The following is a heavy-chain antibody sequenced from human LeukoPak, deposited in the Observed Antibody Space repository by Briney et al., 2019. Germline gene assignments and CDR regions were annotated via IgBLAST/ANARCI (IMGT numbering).Heavy chain of an antibody. V-gene: IGHV4-34*01. D-gene: IGHD3-22*01. CDR3: AKAPYLSSGS. J-gene: IGHJ3*01. Sequence: SETLSLTCAIYGGSFRDYYWSWIRQPPGKGLQWIGEINHSGSTNYNPSLKSRVTISLDTSKNQFSLKLTSVTAADTAVYYCAKAPYLSSGSWGQGILVAVSS. CDR2: INHSGST. CDR1: GGSFRDYY.